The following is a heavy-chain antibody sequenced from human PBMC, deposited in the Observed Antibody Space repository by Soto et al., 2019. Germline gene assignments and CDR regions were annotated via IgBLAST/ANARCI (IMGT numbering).Heavy chain of an antibody. V-gene: IGHV3-7*03. Sequence: PXGSLRLSCAASGVTFSSYWMSWVRQAPGKGLDWVANIKQDGSEKYYVDSVKGRFTISRDNAKNSLYLQMNSLRAEDTAVYYCARDQPGRHYDFWSGYYGHRRGMDAWGQGTTATVSS. CDR3: ARDQPGRHYDFWSGYYGHRRGMDA. CDR1: GVTFSSYW. CDR2: IKQDGSEK. D-gene: IGHD3-3*01. J-gene: IGHJ6*02.